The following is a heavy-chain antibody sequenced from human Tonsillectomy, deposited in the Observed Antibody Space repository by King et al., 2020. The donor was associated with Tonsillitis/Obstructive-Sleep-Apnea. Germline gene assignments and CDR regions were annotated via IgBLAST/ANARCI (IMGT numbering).Heavy chain of an antibody. CDR1: VLSVSSHY. Sequence: VQLVESGGTLVQPGGSLRLSCAASVLSVSSHYIFWVRQAPGKGLEWVSVIYTVDSTYYADSVQGRFTISRDNSKNTVHLQMKSLRPDDTAVYYCAGGLYGGQGTLVTVSA. CDR3: AGGLY. CDR2: IYTVDST. J-gene: IGHJ4*02. D-gene: IGHD3-16*01. V-gene: IGHV3-66*01.